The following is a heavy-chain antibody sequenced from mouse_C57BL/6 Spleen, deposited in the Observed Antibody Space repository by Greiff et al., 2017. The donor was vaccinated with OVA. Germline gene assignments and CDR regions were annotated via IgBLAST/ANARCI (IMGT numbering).Heavy chain of an antibody. CDR1: GYTFTSYW. Sequence: PGAELVKPGASVKLSCKASGYTFTSYWMHWVKQRPGRGLEWIGRIDPNSGGTKYNEKFKSKATLTVDKPSSTAYMQLSSLTSEDSAVYYCAREFTTVVAGAMDYWGQGTSVTVSS. D-gene: IGHD1-1*01. J-gene: IGHJ4*01. CDR3: AREFTTVVAGAMDY. CDR2: IDPNSGGT. V-gene: IGHV1-72*01.